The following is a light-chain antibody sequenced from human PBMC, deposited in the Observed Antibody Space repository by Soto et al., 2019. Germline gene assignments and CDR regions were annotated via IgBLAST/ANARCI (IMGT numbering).Light chain of an antibody. CDR3: AVWDDRLNGHV. CDR1: SSNMGSNT. V-gene: IGLV1-44*01. J-gene: IGLJ1*01. CDR2: TND. Sequence: QSVLTQPPSASGTPGQRVTISCYGSSSNMGSNTVHWFQQFPGTAPRLLISTNDQRPSGGPDRFIGSNSGTSASLAISGLQFEDEADYYCAVWDDRLNGHVFGPGTKVTVL.